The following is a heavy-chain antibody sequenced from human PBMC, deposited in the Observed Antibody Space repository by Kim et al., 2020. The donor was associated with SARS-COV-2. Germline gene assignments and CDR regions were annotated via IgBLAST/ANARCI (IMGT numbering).Heavy chain of an antibody. D-gene: IGHD3-10*01. CDR1: GFTVSSNY. CDR3: ARSPGWDYGSGSTNWFDP. Sequence: GGSLRLSCAASGFTVSSNYMSWVRQAPGKGLEWVSVIYSGGSTYYADSVKGRFTISRDNSKNTLYLQMNSLRAEDTAVYYCARSPGWDYGSGSTNWFDPWGQGTLVTVSS. V-gene: IGHV3-66*01. J-gene: IGHJ5*02. CDR2: IYSGGST.